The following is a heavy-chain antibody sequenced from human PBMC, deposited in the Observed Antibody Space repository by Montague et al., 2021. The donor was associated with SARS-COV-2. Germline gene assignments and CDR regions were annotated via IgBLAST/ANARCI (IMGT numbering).Heavy chain of an antibody. CDR3: GRVFAPAGTFDF. Sequence: CATSGDSVSTNNATWNWVRQSPSGDLEWLGRTYFRSKWYNDYAVSVKSRITINPDTSKNQFSLQLKSVTPKDTAIYFCGRVFAPAGTFDFWGQGTLVTVSS. J-gene: IGHJ4*02. D-gene: IGHD6-13*01. CDR2: TYFRSKWYN. V-gene: IGHV6-1*01. CDR1: GDSVSTNNAT.